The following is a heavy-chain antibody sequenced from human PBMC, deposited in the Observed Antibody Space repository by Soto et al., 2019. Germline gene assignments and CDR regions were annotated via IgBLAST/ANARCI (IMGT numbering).Heavy chain of an antibody. CDR1: GFTFDGFP. CDR3: ARDDPFDL. CDR2: ISGSGHTI. Sequence: GGSLTLSCKATGFTFDGFPMTWVRQAPGKGREWVAAISGSGHTITYADSVTGRFTISRDNSKDTLYLQMNSLGHEDSAIYFCARDDPFDLWGQGTQVTVSS. V-gene: IGHV3-23*01. J-gene: IGHJ4*02.